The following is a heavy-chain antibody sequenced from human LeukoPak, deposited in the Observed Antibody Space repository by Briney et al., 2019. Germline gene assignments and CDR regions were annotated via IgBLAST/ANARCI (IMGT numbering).Heavy chain of an antibody. V-gene: IGHV3-23*01. CDR2: ISGGGDRT. CDR1: GFTFTSYE. Sequence: QPGGSLRLSCAASGFTFTSYEMNWVRQAPGKGLEWVSGISGGGDRTNYADSVKGRFTISRDNSKNTVYLQMNSLRAEDTAVYYCAKGHTSSWYHFGYWGQGTLVTVSS. J-gene: IGHJ4*02. D-gene: IGHD6-13*01. CDR3: AKGHTSSWYHFGY.